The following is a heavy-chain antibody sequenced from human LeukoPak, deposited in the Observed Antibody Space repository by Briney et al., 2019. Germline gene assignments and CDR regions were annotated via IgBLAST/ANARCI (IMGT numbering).Heavy chain of an antibody. CDR3: ARDLHHYYGSGSYYNTFGY. CDR1: GGTFSSYA. D-gene: IGHD3-10*01. J-gene: IGHJ4*02. CDR2: IIPILGIA. V-gene: IGHV1-69*04. Sequence: GASVKVSCKASGGTFSSYAISWVRQAPGQGLEWMGRIIPILGIANYAQKFQGRVTITADKSTSTAYMELSSLRAEDTAVYYCARDLHHYYGSGSYYNTFGYWGQGTLVTVSS.